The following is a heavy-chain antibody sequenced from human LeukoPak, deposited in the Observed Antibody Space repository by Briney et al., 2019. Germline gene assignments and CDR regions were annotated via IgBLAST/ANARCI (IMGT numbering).Heavy chain of an antibody. J-gene: IGHJ5*02. V-gene: IGHV3-74*03. CDR3: ARVLVPAAMPVYNWFDP. D-gene: IGHD2-2*01. Sequence: GGSLRLSCAASGFTFSSYWMHWVRQAPGKGLVWVSRINSDGSSITYADSVKGRFTISRDNAKNSLYLQMNSLRDEDTAVYYCARVLVPAAMPVYNWFDPWGQGTLVTVSS. CDR2: INSDGSSI. CDR1: GFTFSSYW.